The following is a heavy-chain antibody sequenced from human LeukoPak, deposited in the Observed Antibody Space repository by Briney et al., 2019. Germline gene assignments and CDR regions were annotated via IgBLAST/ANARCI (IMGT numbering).Heavy chain of an antibody. V-gene: IGHV4-30-4*08. CDR2: IYYSGST. J-gene: IGHJ3*02. Sequence: PSETLSLTCTVSGGSISSDNYYWSWIRQPPGKGLEWIGYIYYSGSTYYNPSLKSRVTISVDTSNNQFSLNLNSVTAADTAVYYCARVLRDSSGYHTHAFDIWGQGTMVTVSS. CDR3: ARVLRDSSGYHTHAFDI. CDR1: GGSISSDNYY. D-gene: IGHD3-22*01.